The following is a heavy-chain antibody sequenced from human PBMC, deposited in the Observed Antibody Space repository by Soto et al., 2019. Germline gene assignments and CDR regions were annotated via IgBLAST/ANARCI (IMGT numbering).Heavy chain of an antibody. Sequence: SGPTLVNPTETLTLTCTVSGFSLSNARMGVSWIRQPPGKALEWLAHIFSNDEKSYSTSLKSRLTISKDTSKSQAVLTMTNMDPVDTATYYCARMPGVLLWFGFSYYYGMDVWGQGTTVTVSS. D-gene: IGHD3-10*01. V-gene: IGHV2-26*01. CDR2: IFSNDEK. J-gene: IGHJ6*02. CDR3: ARMPGVLLWFGFSYYYGMDV. CDR1: GFSLSNARMG.